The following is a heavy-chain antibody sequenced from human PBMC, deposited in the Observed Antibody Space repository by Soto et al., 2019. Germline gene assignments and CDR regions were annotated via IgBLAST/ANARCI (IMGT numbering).Heavy chain of an antibody. CDR2: ISYDGSNK. V-gene: IGHV3-30-3*01. J-gene: IGHJ3*02. Sequence: GGSLRLSCAASGFTFSSYAMHWVRQAPGKGLEWVAVISYDGSNKYYADSVKGRFTISRDNSKNTLYLQMNSLRAEDTAVYYCARDWGTTVVTPMAGVALGAFDIWGQGTMVTVSS. CDR1: GFTFSSYA. D-gene: IGHD4-17*01. CDR3: ARDWGTTVVTPMAGVALGAFDI.